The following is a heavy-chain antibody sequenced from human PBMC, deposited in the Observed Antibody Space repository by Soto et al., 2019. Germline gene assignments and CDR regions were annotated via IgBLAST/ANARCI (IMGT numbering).Heavy chain of an antibody. CDR2: IYYNENT. CDR1: GGSISNHY. CDR3: TRANWYSEY. D-gene: IGHD7-27*01. V-gene: IGHV4-59*11. J-gene: IGHJ4*02. Sequence: PSETLSLTCTVSGGSISNHYWCWIRQPHGKGMEWIGYIYYNENTNYNPPLKSRVTMSVDTSKNQISLNFCSVTAADTAVYYCTRANWYSEYWGQGTLVTVSS.